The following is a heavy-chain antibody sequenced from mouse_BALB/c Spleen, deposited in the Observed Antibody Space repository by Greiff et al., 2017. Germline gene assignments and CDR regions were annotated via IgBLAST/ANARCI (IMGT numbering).Heavy chain of an antibody. CDR3: TIDGYHALYAMDY. V-gene: IGHV1-5*01. Sequence: EVQLQQSGTVLARPGASVKMSCKASGYSFTSYWMHWVKQRPGQGLEWIGAIYPGNSDTSYNQKFKGKAKLTAVTSASTAYMELSSLTNEDSAVYYCTIDGYHALYAMDYWGQGTSVTVSS. D-gene: IGHD2-3*01. CDR2: IYPGNSDT. J-gene: IGHJ4*01. CDR1: GYSFTSYW.